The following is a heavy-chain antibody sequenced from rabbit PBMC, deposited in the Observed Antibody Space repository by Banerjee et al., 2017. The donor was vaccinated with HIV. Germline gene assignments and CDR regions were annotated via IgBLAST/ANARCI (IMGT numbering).Heavy chain of an antibody. CDR3: ASSGSGWWRWNL. Sequence: QEQLVESGGGLGKPGASLTLTCKASGIDFSTNYYMCWVRQAPGKGLEWIACIYAGSSGTTYYASWAKGRFTISKTSSTTVTLQMTSLTAADTATYFCASSGSGWWRWNLWGPGTLVTVS. CDR1: GIDFSTNYY. CDR2: IYAGSSGTT. V-gene: IGHV1S45*01. D-gene: IGHD1-1*01. J-gene: IGHJ4*01.